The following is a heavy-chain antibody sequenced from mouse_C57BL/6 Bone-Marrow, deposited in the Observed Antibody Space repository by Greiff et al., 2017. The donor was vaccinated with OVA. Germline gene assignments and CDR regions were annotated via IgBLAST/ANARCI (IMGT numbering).Heavy chain of an antibody. CDR1: GFTFSSYA. J-gene: IGHJ4*01. D-gene: IGHD2-1*01. V-gene: IGHV5-9-1*02. CDR3: TRLLDAMDY. Sequence: EVKLLESGEGLVKPGGSLKLSCAASGFTFSSYAMSWVRQTPEKRLEWVAYISSGCDYIYYADTVKGRFTISRDNARNTLYLQMSSLKSEDTAMYYCTRLLDAMDYWGQGTAVTVSS. CDR2: ISSGCDYI.